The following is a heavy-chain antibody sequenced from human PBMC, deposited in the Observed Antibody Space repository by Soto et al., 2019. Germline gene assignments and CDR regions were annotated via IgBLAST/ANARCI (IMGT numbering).Heavy chain of an antibody. CDR2: IYYSGST. J-gene: IGHJ4*02. Sequence: QVQLQESGPGLVKPSETLSLTCTVSGGSISSYYWSWIRQPPGKGLEWIGYIYYSGSTNYNPSLKSRVTISVDTSKNQFSLKLSSVTAADTAVYYCARDQEGYFDYWGQGTLVPVSS. CDR1: GGSISSYY. CDR3: ARDQEGYFDY. V-gene: IGHV4-59*01.